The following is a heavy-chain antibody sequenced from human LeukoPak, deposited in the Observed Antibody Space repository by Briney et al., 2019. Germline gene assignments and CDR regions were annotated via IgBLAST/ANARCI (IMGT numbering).Heavy chain of an antibody. CDR2: MNPNSGNT. D-gene: IGHD3-9*01. Sequence: APVKVSCKASGYTFTSYDINWVRQATGQGLEWMGWMNPNSGNTGYAQKFQGRVTMTRNTSISTAYMELSRLRSDDTAVYYCARAYYDILTGYGYYYYMDVWGKGTTVTVSS. CDR1: GYTFTSYD. V-gene: IGHV1-8*01. J-gene: IGHJ6*03. CDR3: ARAYYDILTGYGYYYYMDV.